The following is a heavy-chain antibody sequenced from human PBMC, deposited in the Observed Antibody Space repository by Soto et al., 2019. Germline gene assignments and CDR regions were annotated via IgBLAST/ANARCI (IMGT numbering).Heavy chain of an antibody. CDR1: GYTFTKYG. CDR3: AREIGAISTRLSDDYGGFDV. V-gene: IGHV1-3*01. Sequence: QVQLVQSGAEVKKPGASVKVSCKASGYTFTKYGMHWVRRAPGQRLEWMGWINAGNGYTEYSQKFQGRVTITRDTSASIAYMELSSLRSEDTAVYYCAREIGAISTRLSDDYGGFDVWGQGTTVTVFS. D-gene: IGHD5-12*01. J-gene: IGHJ6*02. CDR2: INAGNGYT.